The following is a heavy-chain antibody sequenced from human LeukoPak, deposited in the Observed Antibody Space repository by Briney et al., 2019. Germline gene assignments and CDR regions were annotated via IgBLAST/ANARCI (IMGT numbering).Heavy chain of an antibody. CDR2: ISYDGSNK. CDR3: AREANEITGTTSPSRFDP. V-gene: IGHV3-30*19. CDR1: GFTFSTYG. D-gene: IGHD1-20*01. Sequence: PGRSLRLSCVASGFTFSTYGMHWVRQAPGKGLEWVAVISYDGSNKYYADSVKGRFTISRDNSKNTLYLQMNSLRAEDTAVYYCAREANEITGTTSPSRFDPWGQGTLVTVSS. J-gene: IGHJ5*02.